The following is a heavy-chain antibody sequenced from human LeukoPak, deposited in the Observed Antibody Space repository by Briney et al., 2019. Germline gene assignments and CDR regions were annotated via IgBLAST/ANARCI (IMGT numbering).Heavy chain of an antibody. Sequence: GGSLRLSCAASGFTFSDYYMSWIRQAPGKGLEWVSFISSSGSTIYYSDSVKGRFTTSRDNAKNSLYPQMNSLRAEDTAVYYCARDPNGSGYYRPYYFDYWGQGTLVTVSS. CDR2: ISSSGSTI. J-gene: IGHJ4*02. D-gene: IGHD3-22*01. CDR3: ARDPNGSGYYRPYYFDY. CDR1: GFTFSDYY. V-gene: IGHV3-11*01.